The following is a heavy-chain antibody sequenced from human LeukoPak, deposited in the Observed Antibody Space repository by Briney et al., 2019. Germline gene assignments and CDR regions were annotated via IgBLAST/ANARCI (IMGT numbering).Heavy chain of an antibody. CDR1: GGSISSHY. V-gene: IGHV4-59*11. CDR3: ARGRRCSSTSCYIFDY. J-gene: IGHJ4*02. D-gene: IGHD2-2*02. Sequence: SETLSLTCTVSGGSISSHYWSWIRQPPGKGLEWIGYIYYSGSTNYNPSLKSRVTISVDTSKNQFSLKLSSVTAADTAVYYCARGRRCSSTSCYIFDYWGQGTLVTVSS. CDR2: IYYSGST.